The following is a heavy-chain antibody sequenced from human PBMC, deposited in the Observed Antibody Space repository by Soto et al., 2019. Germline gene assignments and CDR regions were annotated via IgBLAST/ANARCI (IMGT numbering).Heavy chain of an antibody. CDR1: GYTFTSYD. D-gene: IGHD6-13*01. CDR3: ARDQTVPGIAAAGLFDY. V-gene: IGHV1-8*01. CDR2: MNPNSGNT. Sequence: GASVKVSCKASGYTFTSYDINWVRQATGQGLEWMGWMNPNSGNTGYAQKFQGRVTITRDKSMSTAYMELSSLRSEDTAVYYCARDQTVPGIAAAGLFDYWGQGTQVTVSS. J-gene: IGHJ4*02.